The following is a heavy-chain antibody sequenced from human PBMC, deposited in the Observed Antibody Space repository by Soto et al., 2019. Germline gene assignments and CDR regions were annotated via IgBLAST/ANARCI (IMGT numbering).Heavy chain of an antibody. D-gene: IGHD6-13*01. V-gene: IGHV4-59*01. Sequence: PSETLSLTCTVSGGSISPYYWSWIRQPPGKGLEWIGYVYYSGNTNYNPSLESRVTISVDTSRNRFSLNLTSATAADTAVYYCARKGAAASYDHYYTDVWGRGTAVTVSS. CDR1: GGSISPYY. J-gene: IGHJ6*03. CDR2: VYYSGNT. CDR3: ARKGAAASYDHYYTDV.